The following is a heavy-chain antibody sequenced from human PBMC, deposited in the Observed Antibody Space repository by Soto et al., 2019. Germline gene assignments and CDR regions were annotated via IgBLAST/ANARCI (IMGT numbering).Heavy chain of an antibody. V-gene: IGHV3-23*01. CDR1: GFTFSSYA. D-gene: IGHD6-25*01. CDR3: ITFGYNNRERFDY. J-gene: IGHJ4*02. CDR2: ISGSGGST. Sequence: GGSLRLSCAASGFTFSSYAMSWVRQAPGKGLEWVSAISGSGGSTYYADSVKGRFTISRDNSKNTLYLQMNSLRAEDTAVYYCITFGYNNRERFDYWGQGNPVTVSS.